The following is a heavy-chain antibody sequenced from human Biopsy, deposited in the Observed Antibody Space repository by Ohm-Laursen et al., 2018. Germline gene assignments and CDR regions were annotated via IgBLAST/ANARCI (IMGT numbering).Heavy chain of an antibody. CDR2: IYYSWTT. D-gene: IGHD2/OR15-2a*01. Sequence: TLSLTCSVSGGSVRSPDHRWNWVRRAPGKGLEWIGNIYYSWTTFYSPPLRGRVTMDLDTSKNQFSLRLNSVTAADTAVYYCARATNSTGWPYYYFYGMDVWGQGTTVTVSS. CDR3: ARATNSTGWPYYYFYGMDV. V-gene: IGHV4-61*08. J-gene: IGHJ6*02. CDR1: GGSVRSPDHR.